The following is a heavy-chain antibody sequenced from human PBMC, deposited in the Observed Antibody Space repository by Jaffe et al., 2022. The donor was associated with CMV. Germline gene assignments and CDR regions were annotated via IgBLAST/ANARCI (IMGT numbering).Heavy chain of an antibody. CDR1: GGSISSYY. CDR2: IYYSGST. CDR3: ARVYRPGIAVT. J-gene: IGHJ5*02. V-gene: IGHV4-59*01. D-gene: IGHD6-19*01. Sequence: QVQLQESGPGLVKPSETLSLTCTVSGGSISSYYWSWIRQPPGKGLEWIGYIYYSGSTNYNPSLKSRVTISVDTSKNQFSLKLSSVTAADTAVYYCARVYRPGIAVTWGQGTLVTVSS.